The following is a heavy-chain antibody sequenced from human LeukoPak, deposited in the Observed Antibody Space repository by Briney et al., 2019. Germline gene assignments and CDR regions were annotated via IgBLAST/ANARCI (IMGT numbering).Heavy chain of an antibody. CDR3: ASGSGYETDY. CDR1: GGSISSSSYY. J-gene: IGHJ4*02. D-gene: IGHD5-12*01. CDR2: IYYSGST. V-gene: IGHV4-39*07. Sequence: PSETLSLTCTVSGGSISSSSYYWGWIRQPPGKGLEWIGSIYYSGSTYYNPSLKSRVTISVDTSKNQFSLKLSSVTAADTAVYYCASGSGYETDYWGQGTLVTVSS.